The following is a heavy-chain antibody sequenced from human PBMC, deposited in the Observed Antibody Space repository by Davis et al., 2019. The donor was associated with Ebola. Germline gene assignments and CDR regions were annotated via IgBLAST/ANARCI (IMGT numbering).Heavy chain of an antibody. CDR1: GGSISSGGFS. CDR2: IYHTGNT. J-gene: IGHJ6*02. V-gene: IGHV4-30-2*01. D-gene: IGHD3-16*02. Sequence: SETLSLTCAVSGGSISSGGFSWSWIRQPPGRGLEWIGNIYHTGNTHYNPSLKSRFTISVDRSKNQFSLKLSSVTAADTAVYYCARVIGIPFDGYYYYGLDVWGQGTTVTVSS. CDR3: ARVIGIPFDGYYYYGLDV.